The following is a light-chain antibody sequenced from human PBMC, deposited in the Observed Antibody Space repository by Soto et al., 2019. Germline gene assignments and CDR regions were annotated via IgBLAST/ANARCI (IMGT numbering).Light chain of an antibody. CDR1: ESVAGH. CDR2: GAS. CDR3: QQYDGWPRP. J-gene: IGKJ1*01. Sequence: EVMMTKSPSTLSGSQRERATLSCRASESVAGHLAWYQQKPGQAPRLLIHGASIRATGIPVRFSGSGSGTEFTLTISSLQSEDFAVYYCQQYDGWPRPFGQGTKVDIK. V-gene: IGKV3-15*01.